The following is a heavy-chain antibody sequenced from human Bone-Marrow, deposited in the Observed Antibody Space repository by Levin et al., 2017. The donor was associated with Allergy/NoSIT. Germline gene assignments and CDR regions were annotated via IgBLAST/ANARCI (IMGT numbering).Heavy chain of an antibody. Sequence: GGSLRLSCAASGFTFNNYWMHWVRQAPGKGLVWVSRITSDGTSTSYADSVKGRFTTSRDNAKNTLYLQMNSLRAEDTAVYYCVRDRLSITTTLDNWGQGTLVTVSS. CDR1: GFTFNNYW. V-gene: IGHV3-74*01. D-gene: IGHD4-11*01. CDR3: VRDRLSITTTLDN. J-gene: IGHJ4*02. CDR2: ITSDGTST.